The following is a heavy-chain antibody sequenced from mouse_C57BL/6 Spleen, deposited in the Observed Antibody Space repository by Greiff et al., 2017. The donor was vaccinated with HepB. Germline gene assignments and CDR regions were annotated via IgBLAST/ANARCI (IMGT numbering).Heavy chain of an antibody. V-gene: IGHV1-82*01. CDR2: IYPGDGDT. CDR3: ARSIYPYYFDY. Sequence: VQLQQSGPELVKPGASVKISCKASGYAFSSSWMNWVKQRPGKGLEWIGRIYPGDGDTNYNGKFKGKATLTADKSSSTAYMQLSSLTSEDSAVYFCARSIYPYYFDYWGQGTTLTVSS. D-gene: IGHD2-1*01. CDR1: GYAFSSSW. J-gene: IGHJ2*01.